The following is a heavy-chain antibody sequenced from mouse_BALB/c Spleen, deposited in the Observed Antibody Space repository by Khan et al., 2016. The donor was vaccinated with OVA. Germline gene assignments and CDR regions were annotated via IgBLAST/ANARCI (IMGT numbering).Heavy chain of an antibody. D-gene: IGHD2-2*01. CDR3: ARSLYYGYGYALDY. CDR2: ISSSGSA. V-gene: IGHV3-2*02. J-gene: IGHJ4*01. CDR1: GYSITSDYA. Sequence: VRLQQSGPGLVKPSQSLSLTCTVTGYSITSDYAWNWIRQFPGDRLEWMGYISSSGSASYNPSLKSRISITRDTSKNQFFLQLKSVTTEDTATYCCARSLYYGYGYALDYWGRGSSVTVSA.